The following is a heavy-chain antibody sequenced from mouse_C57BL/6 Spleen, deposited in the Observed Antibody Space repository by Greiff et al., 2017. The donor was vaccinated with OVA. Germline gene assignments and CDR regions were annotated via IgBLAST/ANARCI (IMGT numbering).Heavy chain of an antibody. J-gene: IGHJ3*01. D-gene: IGHD2-1*01. CDR3: ARAGNGNYPAWFAY. CDR1: GYTFTSYW. CDR2: IYPSDSET. Sequence: VQLQQPGAELVRPGSSVKLSCKASGYTFTSYWMDWVKQRPGQGLEWIGNIYPSDSETHYNQKFKDKATLTVDKSSSTAYMQLSSLTSEDSAVYYCARAGNGNYPAWFAYWGQGTLVTVSA. V-gene: IGHV1-61*01.